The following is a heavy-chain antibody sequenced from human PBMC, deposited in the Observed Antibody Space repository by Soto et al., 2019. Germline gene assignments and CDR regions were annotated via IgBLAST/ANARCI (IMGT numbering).Heavy chain of an antibody. Sequence: PGGSLRLSCAASRFTFRNYGMSWVRQGPGKGLEWVSGISPTGEQRFYVDSVKGRFFISRDNSQNTLSLEMSNLRADDTAVYYCARESITGTTEPFHYYGMDVWGQGTTVTVSS. D-gene: IGHD1-20*01. CDR1: RFTFRNYG. V-gene: IGHV3-23*01. CDR3: ARESITGTTEPFHYYGMDV. J-gene: IGHJ6*02. CDR2: ISPTGEQR.